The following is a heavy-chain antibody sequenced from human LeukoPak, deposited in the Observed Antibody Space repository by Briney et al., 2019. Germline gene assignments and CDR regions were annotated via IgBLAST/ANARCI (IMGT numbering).Heavy chain of an antibody. D-gene: IGHD2-2*01. CDR1: GFTFSSYG. J-gene: IGHJ4*02. CDR3: VKERRSSWYFEK. CDR2: IWYDESKN. V-gene: IGHV3-33*03. Sequence: GGSLRLSCAASGFTFSSYGMHWVRQAPGKGLEWVAFIWYDESKNSHADSVKGRFTISRDNAKNSLYLQMSSLRAEDTAVYYCVKERRSSWYFEKWGQGTQVTVSS.